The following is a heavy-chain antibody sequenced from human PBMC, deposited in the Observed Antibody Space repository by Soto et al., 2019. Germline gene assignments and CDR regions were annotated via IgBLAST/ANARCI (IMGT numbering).Heavy chain of an antibody. CDR1: GGSFSGYY. CDR2: INHSGST. V-gene: IGHV4-34*01. CDR3: ARGRPRRYYGMDV. D-gene: IGHD6-25*01. Sequence: SETLSLTCAVYGGSFSGYYWSWIRQPPGKGLEWIGEINHSGSTNYNPSLKSRVTISVDTSKNQFSLKLSSVTAADTAVYSCARGRPRRYYGMDVWGQGTTVTVSS. J-gene: IGHJ6*02.